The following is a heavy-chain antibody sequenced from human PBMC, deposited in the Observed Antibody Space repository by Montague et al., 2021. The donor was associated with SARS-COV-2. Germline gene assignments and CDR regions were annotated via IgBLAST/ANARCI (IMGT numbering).Heavy chain of an antibody. CDR3: ARGYSSGVYFDE. CDR2: IDWDDDK. Sequence: LEWLARIDWDDDKYYSTSLKTRLTISKDTSKNQVVLTMTNMDPVDTATYYCARGYSSGVYFDEGGQGNLGTVAS. J-gene: IGHJ4*02. V-gene: IGHV2-70*11. D-gene: IGHD6-19*01.